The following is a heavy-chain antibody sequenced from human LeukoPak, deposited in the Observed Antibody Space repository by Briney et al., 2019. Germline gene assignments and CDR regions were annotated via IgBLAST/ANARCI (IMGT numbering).Heavy chain of an antibody. D-gene: IGHD1-26*01. CDR1: GFKFIDVW. CDR2: IKSTGSGGTT. V-gene: IGHV3-15*01. CDR3: AWDGTIYYDMAV. Sequence: GGSLRLSCEPSGFKFIDVWMNWARQAPGERLEWVGRIKSTGSGGTTEYAAPVKGRFTISRDDSNNTLFLQMSSLQVEDTAVYYCAWDGTIYYDMAVWGQGTLVTV. J-gene: IGHJ6*02.